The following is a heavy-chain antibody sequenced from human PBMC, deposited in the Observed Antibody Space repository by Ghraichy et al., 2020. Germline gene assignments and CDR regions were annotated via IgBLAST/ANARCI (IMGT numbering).Heavy chain of an antibody. CDR3: TRNSWNYYYYGMDV. CDR2: IKSENNGGTA. D-gene: IGHD4-23*01. Sequence: GGSLRLSCAASGFTFSDSWMSWVRHIPGKRLQWVGRIKSENNGGTADYAAPVKGRFTISRDDSRNMMYLLMNSLKAEDTAVYYCTRNSWNYYYYGMDVWGQGTTVTVSS. CDR1: GFTFSDSW. V-gene: IGHV3-15*01. J-gene: IGHJ6*02.